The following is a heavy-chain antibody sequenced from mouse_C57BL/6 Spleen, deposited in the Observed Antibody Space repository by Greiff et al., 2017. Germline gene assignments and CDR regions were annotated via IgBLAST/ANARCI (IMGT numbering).Heavy chain of an antibody. V-gene: IGHV1-64*01. Sequence: VQLQQPGAELVKPGASVKLSCKASGYTFPSYWMHWVQQRPGQGLEWIGMIHPDSGSTNYNEKFKSKATLTVDKSSSTAYMQISSLTAEDAAVYYCARSPYYGSRLYYAMDYWGQGTSVTVSS. CDR1: GYTFPSYW. CDR2: IHPDSGST. CDR3: ARSPYYGSRLYYAMDY. D-gene: IGHD1-1*01. J-gene: IGHJ4*01.